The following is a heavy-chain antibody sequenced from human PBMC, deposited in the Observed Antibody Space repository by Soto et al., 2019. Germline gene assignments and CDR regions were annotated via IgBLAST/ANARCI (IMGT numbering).Heavy chain of an antibody. CDR3: ARLNRRIAARRTHNWFDP. CDR2: IDPSDSYT. V-gene: IGHV5-10-1*01. CDR1: GYSFTSYW. J-gene: IGHJ5*02. Sequence: GASLKISCKGSGYSFTSYWISWVRQMPGKGLEWMGRIDPSDSYTNYSPSFQGPVTISADKSISTAYLQWSSLKASDTAMYYCARLNRRIAARRTHNWFDPWGQGTLVTVSS. D-gene: IGHD6-6*01.